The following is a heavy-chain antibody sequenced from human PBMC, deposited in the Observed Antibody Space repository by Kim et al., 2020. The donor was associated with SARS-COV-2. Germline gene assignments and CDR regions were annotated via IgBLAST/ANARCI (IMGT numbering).Heavy chain of an antibody. CDR2: IKQDGSEK. CDR1: GFTFSSYW. CDR3: ARDEVHRGYSDGYVYYY. V-gene: IGHV3-7*01. Sequence: GGSLRLSCVASGFTFSSYWMSWVRQAPGRGLEWVANIKQDGSEKYYVDSVKGRFTISRDNAKNSLYLQMNSLRAEDTAVYYCARDEVHRGYSDGYVYYY. D-gene: IGHD5-18*01. J-gene: IGHJ6*01.